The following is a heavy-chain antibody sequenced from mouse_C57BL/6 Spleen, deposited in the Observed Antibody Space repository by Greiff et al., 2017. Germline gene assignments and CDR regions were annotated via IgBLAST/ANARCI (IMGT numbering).Heavy chain of an antibody. J-gene: IGHJ4*01. Sequence: EVQLQQSGPELVKPGASVKISCKASGYTFTDYYMHWVKQSPGQSLEWIGDINPNNGGTSYNQKFKGKATLTVDKSSSTAYMELRSLTSEDSAVYYGARGAPDAMDYWGQGTSVTVSS. CDR3: ARGAPDAMDY. V-gene: IGHV1-26*01. CDR1: GYTFTDYY. CDR2: INPNNGGT.